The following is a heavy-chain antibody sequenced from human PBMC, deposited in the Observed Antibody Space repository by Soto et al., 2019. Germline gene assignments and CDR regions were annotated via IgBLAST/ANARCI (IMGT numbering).Heavy chain of an antibody. CDR3: ARHKVATIRRKNYYYYYMDV. CDR1: GGTFSSYA. Sequence: GASVKVSCKASGGTFSSYAISWVRQAPGQGLEWMGGIIPIFGTANYAQKFQGRVTITADESISTAYLQWSSLKASDTAMYYCARHKVATIRRKNYYYYYMDVWGKGTTVTVSS. D-gene: IGHD5-12*01. CDR2: IIPIFGTA. V-gene: IGHV1-69*13. J-gene: IGHJ6*03.